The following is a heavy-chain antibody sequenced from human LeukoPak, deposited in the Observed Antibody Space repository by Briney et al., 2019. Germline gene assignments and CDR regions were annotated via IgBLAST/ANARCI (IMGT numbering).Heavy chain of an antibody. V-gene: IGHV3-48*01. CDR3: ARIGTFYYYYMDV. CDR2: ISSSSSTI. CDR1: GFTFSSYS. Sequence: GGSLRLSCAASGFTFSSYSMNWVRQASGKGLEWVSYISSSSSTIYYADSVKGRSTISRDIAKNSLYLQMNSLRAEDTAVYYCARIGTFYYYYMDVWGKGTTVTVSS. D-gene: IGHD1-1*01. J-gene: IGHJ6*03.